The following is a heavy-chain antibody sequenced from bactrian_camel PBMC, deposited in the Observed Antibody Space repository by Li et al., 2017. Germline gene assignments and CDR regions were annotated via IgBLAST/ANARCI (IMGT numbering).Heavy chain of an antibody. CDR3: AADRYGGSWNLGTLCVRTEQKHNY. V-gene: IGHV3S53*01. CDR2: IAGGGNP. J-gene: IGHJ4*01. CDR1: GIDHHAC. Sequence: HVQLVESGGGTVQAGGSLTLSCAVSGIDHHACMAWFRQAPGKEREGVASIAGGGNPAYVEAVKGRFIISKDNAHNTLILQMNNLKPEDTAMYYCAADRYGGSWNLGTLCVRTEQKHNYWGQGTQVTVS. D-gene: IGHD6*01.